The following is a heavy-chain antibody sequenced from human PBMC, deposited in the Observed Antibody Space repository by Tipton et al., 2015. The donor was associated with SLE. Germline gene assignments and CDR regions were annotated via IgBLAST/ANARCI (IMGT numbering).Heavy chain of an antibody. D-gene: IGHD6-19*01. J-gene: IGHJ2*01. CDR3: ARDSGEAGTFWHFDL. CDR1: GFTFSDYG. V-gene: IGHV3-33*01. CDR2: IRDDGGFK. Sequence: SLRLSCAASGFTFSDYGMHWVRQAPGKGLEWVAVIRDDGGFKNYADSMKGRFIISRDNSKNTLFLEMNNLRVDDTAVYYCARDSGEAGTFWHFDLWGRGTLVTVSS.